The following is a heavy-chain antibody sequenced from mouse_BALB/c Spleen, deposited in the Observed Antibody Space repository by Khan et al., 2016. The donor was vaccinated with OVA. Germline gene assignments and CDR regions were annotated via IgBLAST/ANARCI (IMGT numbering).Heavy chain of an antibody. J-gene: IGHJ3*01. V-gene: IGHV2-2*01. CDR3: AQKSHRNRFTY. Sequence: QVRLQQSGPGLVQPSQNLSITCTVSGFSLTTYGIHWVRQSPGKGLEWLGVIWSGGTTDYNAPFISRLSFTKDNSKSQVFFKMNSLQADDTAIYCRAQKSHRNRFTYRGQGT. CDR1: GFSLTTYG. CDR2: IWSGGTT.